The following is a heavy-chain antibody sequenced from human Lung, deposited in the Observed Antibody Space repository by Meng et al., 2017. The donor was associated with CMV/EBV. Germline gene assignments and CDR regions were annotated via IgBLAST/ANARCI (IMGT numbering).Heavy chain of an antibody. CDR2: INHSGST. D-gene: IGHD3-3*01. V-gene: IGHV4-34*01. CDR1: GGSFSGYY. Sequence: ESLKISCAVYGGSFSGYYWSWIRQPPGKGLEWIGEINHSGSTNYNPSLKSRVTISVDTSKNQFSLKLSSVTAADTAVYYCARGRYDFWSGYYRGYFDYWGQGXLVTVSS. J-gene: IGHJ4*02. CDR3: ARGRYDFWSGYYRGYFDY.